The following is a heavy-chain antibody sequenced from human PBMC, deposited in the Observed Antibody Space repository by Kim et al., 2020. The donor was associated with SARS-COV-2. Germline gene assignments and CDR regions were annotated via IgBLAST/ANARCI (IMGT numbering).Heavy chain of an antibody. CDR1: GGSFSGYY. V-gene: IGHV4-34*01. Sequence: SETLSLTCAVYGGSFSGYYWSWIRQPPGKGLEWIGEINHSGSTNYKPSLKSRVTISVDTSKNQFSLKLSSVTDADTAVYYCARGSPVTTFYHYYYGMDVWGQGTTVTVSS. CDR2: INHSGST. J-gene: IGHJ6*02. CDR3: ARGSPVTTFYHYYYGMDV. D-gene: IGHD4-17*01.